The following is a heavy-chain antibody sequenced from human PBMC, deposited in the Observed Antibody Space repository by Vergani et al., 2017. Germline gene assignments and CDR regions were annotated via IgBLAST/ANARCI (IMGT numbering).Heavy chain of an antibody. CDR3: ARDTKTAWFGDHGGAFDI. V-gene: IGHV4-4*02. J-gene: IGHJ3*02. CDR1: GGSISSSNW. D-gene: IGHD3-10*01. CDR2: TYLSGST. Sequence: QVQLQESGPGLVKPSGTLSLTCAVSGGSISSSNWWSRVRQPPGKGLGWIWETYLSGSTNYNPSLKSRVTISVDKSKNQFSLKLSSVTAADTAVYYCARDTKTAWFGDHGGAFDIWGQGTMVTVSS.